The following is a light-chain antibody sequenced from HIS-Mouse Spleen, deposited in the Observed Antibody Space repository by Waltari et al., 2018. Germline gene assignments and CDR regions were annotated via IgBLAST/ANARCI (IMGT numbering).Light chain of an antibody. CDR1: SSDVGSYNL. Sequence: QSALTQPASVSGSPGQSITISCTGTSSDVGSYNLVSWYQQHPGKAPRLMIYEGGKRPSGVSIRFSGSKSGNTASLTISGLQAEDEADYYCCSYAGSSTFRVFGGGTKLTVL. CDR2: EGG. V-gene: IGLV2-23*03. J-gene: IGLJ3*02. CDR3: CSYAGSSTFRV.